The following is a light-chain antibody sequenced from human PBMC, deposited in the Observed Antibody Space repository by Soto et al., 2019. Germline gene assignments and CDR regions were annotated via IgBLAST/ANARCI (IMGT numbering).Light chain of an antibody. CDR2: AAS. V-gene: IGKV1-9*01. CDR1: QGISSY. CDR3: QQLLSYPIT. J-gene: IGKJ5*01. Sequence: VQLPQPPSFLSASVGDRVTITCRASQGISSYLAWYQQKPGKAPKLLIYAASTLQSGVPLRFSGSGSGTSFTLTISSLQPEDFATYYCQQLLSYPITSGQGTRLEIK.